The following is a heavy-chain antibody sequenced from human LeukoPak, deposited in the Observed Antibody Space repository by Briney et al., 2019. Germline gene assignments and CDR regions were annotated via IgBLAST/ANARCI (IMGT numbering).Heavy chain of an antibody. D-gene: IGHD3-10*01. Sequence: PGGSLRLSCAASGFTFSDHYMDWVRQAPGKGLEWVGRSRDKANSYTTEYAASVKGRFTISRDDSKNSVYLEMNSLKTEDTAVYYCAKDSALWGQGTLVTVAS. CDR3: AKDSAL. J-gene: IGHJ4*02. V-gene: IGHV3-72*01. CDR2: SRDKANSYTT. CDR1: GFTFSDHY.